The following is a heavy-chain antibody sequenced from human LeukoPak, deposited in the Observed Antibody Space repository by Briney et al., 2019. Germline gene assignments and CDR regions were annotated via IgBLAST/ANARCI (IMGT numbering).Heavy chain of an antibody. CDR1: GFTFSSYS. J-gene: IGHJ3*02. Sequence: GGSLRLSCAASGFTFSSYSMNWVRQAPGKGLEWVSSISSSSSYIYYADSVKGRFTISRDNSKNTLYLQMNSLRAEDTAVYYCAKSHTMVRGVIDAFDIWGQGTMVTVSS. CDR2: ISSSSSYI. V-gene: IGHV3-21*04. CDR3: AKSHTMVRGVIDAFDI. D-gene: IGHD3-10*01.